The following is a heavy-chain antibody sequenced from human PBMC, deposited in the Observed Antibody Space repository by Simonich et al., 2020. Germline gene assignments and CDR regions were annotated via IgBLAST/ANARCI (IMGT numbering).Heavy chain of an antibody. D-gene: IGHD2-2*01. CDR2: IYHSGST. CDR1: GYSISSGYY. V-gene: IGHV4-38-2*01. J-gene: IGHJ4*02. Sequence: QVQLQESGPGLVKPSETLSLTCAVSGYSISSGYYWGWIRQPPGKGLGWIGSIYHSGSTYYNPALKSRVTISVDTSKNQFSLKLSSVTAADTAVYYCRGYCSNTSCYDYWGQGTLVTVSS. CDR3: RGYCSNTSCYDY.